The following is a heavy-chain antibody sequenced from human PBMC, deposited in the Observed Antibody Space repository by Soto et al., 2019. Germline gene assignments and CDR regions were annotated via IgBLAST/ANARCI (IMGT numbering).Heavy chain of an antibody. D-gene: IGHD3-10*01. J-gene: IGHJ4*02. CDR1: GGSISSSSYY. CDR2: IYYSGST. V-gene: IGHV4-39*01. Sequence: SETLSLTCTVSGGSISSSSYYWGWIRQPPGKGLEWIGSIYYSGSTYYNPSLKSRVTISVDTSKNQFSLKLSSVTAADTAVYYCASPYYYGSGSYDGVGYWGQGTLVTVS. CDR3: ASPYYYGSGSYDGVGY.